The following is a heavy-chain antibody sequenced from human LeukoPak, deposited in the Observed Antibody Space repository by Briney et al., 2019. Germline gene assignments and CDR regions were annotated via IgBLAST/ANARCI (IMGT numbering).Heavy chain of an antibody. CDR3: AKGAVYSGWNERDGFDI. J-gene: IGHJ3*02. D-gene: IGHD6-19*01. CDR1: GFTFSSYA. V-gene: IGHV3-23*01. CDR2: ISGSGDRT. Sequence: GGSLRLSCAASGFTFSSYAMSWVRQAPGKGLEWVSSISGSGDRTYYADSVKGRFAISRDGSKRTLYLQMNSLRADDTALYYCAKGAVYSGWNERDGFDIWGQGTMVTVSS.